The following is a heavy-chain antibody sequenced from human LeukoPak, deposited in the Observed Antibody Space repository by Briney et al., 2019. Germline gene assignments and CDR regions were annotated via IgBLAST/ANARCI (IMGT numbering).Heavy chain of an antibody. Sequence: TSETLSLTCTVSGGSISSYYWSWIRQPPGKGLEWIGYIYYSGSTNYNPSLKSRVTISVDTSKNQFSLKLSSVTAADTAVYYCARAPLLYGSGKGAFDIWGQWTMVTVSS. CDR1: GGSISSYY. CDR3: ARAPLLYGSGKGAFDI. V-gene: IGHV4-59*01. D-gene: IGHD3-10*01. CDR2: IYYSGST. J-gene: IGHJ3*02.